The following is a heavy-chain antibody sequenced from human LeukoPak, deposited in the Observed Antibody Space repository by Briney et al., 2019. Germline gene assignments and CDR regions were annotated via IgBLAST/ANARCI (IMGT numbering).Heavy chain of an antibody. V-gene: IGHV4-39*07. D-gene: IGHD3-10*01. CDR2: IDYSGST. CDR1: GGSISSSSYY. CDR3: GAPMGFGELADGMDV. Sequence: SETLSLTCTVSGGSISSSSYYWGWIRQPPGKGLEWIGSIDYSGSTYYNPSLKSRVTISVDTSKNQSSLKLSSVTAADTAVYYCGAPMGFGELADGMDVWGQGTTVTVSS. J-gene: IGHJ6*02.